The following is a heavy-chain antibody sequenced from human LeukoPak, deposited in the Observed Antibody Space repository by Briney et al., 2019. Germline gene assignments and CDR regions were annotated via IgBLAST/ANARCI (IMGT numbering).Heavy chain of an antibody. Sequence: SSETLSLTCTVSGGSISSSSYYWGWIRQPPGKGLEWIGSIYYSGSTYYNPSLKSRVTISVDTSKNQFSLKLSSVTAADTAVYYCARGSLIVGAIAGAFDIWGQGTMVTVSS. D-gene: IGHD1-26*01. V-gene: IGHV4-39*01. CDR1: GGSISSSSYY. CDR3: ARGSLIVGAIAGAFDI. J-gene: IGHJ3*02. CDR2: IYYSGST.